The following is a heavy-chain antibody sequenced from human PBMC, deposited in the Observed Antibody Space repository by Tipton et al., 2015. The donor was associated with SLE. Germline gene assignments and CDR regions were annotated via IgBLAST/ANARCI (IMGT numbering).Heavy chain of an antibody. J-gene: IGHJ4*02. CDR2: IYYSGST. CDR3: ARGPPYYDFWSGYYTE. CDR1: GGSISSSSYY. Sequence: TLSLTCTVSGGSISSSSYYWGWIRQPPGKGLEWIGSIYYSGSTYYNPSLKSRVTISVDTSKNQFSLKLSSVTAADTAVYYCARGPPYYDFWSGYYTEWGQGTLVVVSS. V-gene: IGHV4-39*01. D-gene: IGHD3-3*01.